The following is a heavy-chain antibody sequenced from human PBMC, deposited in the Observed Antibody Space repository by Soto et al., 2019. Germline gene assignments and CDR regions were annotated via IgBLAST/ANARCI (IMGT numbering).Heavy chain of an antibody. CDR1: GVSINNDHYF. Sequence: QVQLQESGPGLVKPSQTLSLRCAVSGVSINNDHYFWSWIRQYPGKGLEWIGYIYSSGTTYYNPSLLSRVSMSLDTSGNQFSLRLSSVTAADTAVYFCARGSDYGDTVREYFFDFWGQGALVTVSS. V-gene: IGHV4-31*11. CDR3: ARGSDYGDTVREYFFDF. D-gene: IGHD4-17*01. CDR2: IYSSGTT. J-gene: IGHJ4*02.